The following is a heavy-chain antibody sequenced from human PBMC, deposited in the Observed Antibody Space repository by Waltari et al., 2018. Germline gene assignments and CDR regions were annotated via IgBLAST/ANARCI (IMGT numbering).Heavy chain of an antibody. CDR1: GFTFSDHF. J-gene: IGHJ6*02. CDR2: ISPDGRRT. D-gene: IGHD6-19*01. V-gene: IGHV3-74*01. CDR3: TRGSRGWNGMDV. Sequence: EVQLEESGGGLVQPGGSLRLSCGAPGFTFSDHFMHWVPQVPGQGPVWVSEISPDGRRTNHAESVKGRFTTSRDNANNMLYLHMTSLRVEDTSVYFCTRGSRGWNGMDVWGQGTTVTVSS.